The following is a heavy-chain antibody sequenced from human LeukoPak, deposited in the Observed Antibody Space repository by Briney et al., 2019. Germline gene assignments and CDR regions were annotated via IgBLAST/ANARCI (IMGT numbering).Heavy chain of an antibody. D-gene: IGHD3-10*01. J-gene: IGHJ4*02. Sequence: GASVKVSCKASGYTFTGYYMHWVRQAPGQGLEWMGRINPNSGGTNYAQKLQGRVTMTRDTSISTAYMELSRLRSDDTAVYYCAAHRYYYGSGSYSSGYWGQGTLVTVSS. CDR1: GYTFTGYY. CDR2: INPNSGGT. V-gene: IGHV1-2*06. CDR3: AAHRYYYGSGSYSSGY.